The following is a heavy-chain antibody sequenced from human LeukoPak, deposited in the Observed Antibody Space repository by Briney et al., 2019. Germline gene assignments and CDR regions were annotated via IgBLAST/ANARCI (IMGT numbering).Heavy chain of an antibody. J-gene: IGHJ3*02. V-gene: IGHV4-59*01. CDR3: ARVRAIFGVVTPGDAFDI. Sequence: LETLSLTCTVSVGSISSYYWSWIRQPPGKGLERIGHIYSSGSTNYNTSHKSRVTISVDTSKSQFSLKLSSVTAADTGVYYCARVRAIFGVVTPGDAFDIWGQGTMVTVSS. CDR1: VGSISSYY. D-gene: IGHD3-3*01. CDR2: IYSSGST.